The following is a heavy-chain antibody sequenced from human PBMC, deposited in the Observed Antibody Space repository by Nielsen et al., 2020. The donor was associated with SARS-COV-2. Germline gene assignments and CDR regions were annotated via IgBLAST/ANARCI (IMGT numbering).Heavy chain of an antibody. CDR1: GGSVSSGSYY. CDR2: INHRGSN. V-gene: IGHV4-39*07. Sequence: SETLSLTCTVSGGSVSSGSYYWSWIRQPPGKGLEWIGEINHRGSNNYNPSLKSRITMSVDTSKNQFSLRLSSVTAADTAVHYCAFRGDLDYWGQGTLVTVSS. J-gene: IGHJ4*02. D-gene: IGHD3-10*01. CDR3: AFRGDLDY.